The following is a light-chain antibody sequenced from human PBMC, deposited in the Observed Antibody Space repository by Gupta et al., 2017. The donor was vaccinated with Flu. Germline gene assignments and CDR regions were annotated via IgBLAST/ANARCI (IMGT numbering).Light chain of an antibody. CDR1: SSDVGGYNY. Sequence: QSALTQPASVSGSPGQSITISCTGTSSDVGGYNYVSWYQHRPGKAPKLMIYEVSNRPSGVSNRFSGSKSGTTASLTIAGLQAEDEADYYCTSYTSSTTFAVFGGGTKLTAL. CDR2: EVS. CDR3: TSYTSSTTFAV. V-gene: IGLV2-14*01. J-gene: IGLJ2*01.